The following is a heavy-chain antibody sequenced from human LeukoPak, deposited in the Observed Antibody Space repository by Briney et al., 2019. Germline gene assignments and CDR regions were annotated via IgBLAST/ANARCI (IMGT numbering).Heavy chain of an antibody. J-gene: IGHJ6*03. Sequence: PGGSLRLSCAASGFIFSSHGMNWVRQAPGKGLEWVSGISPSGDATFYADSVRGRFTISRDSSKNTLYLQMNSLRAEDTAVYYCARDYYRDYCYMDVWGKGTTVTVSS. CDR3: ARDYYRDYCYMDV. CDR2: ISPSGDAT. CDR1: GFIFSSHG. D-gene: IGHD3-10*01. V-gene: IGHV3-23*01.